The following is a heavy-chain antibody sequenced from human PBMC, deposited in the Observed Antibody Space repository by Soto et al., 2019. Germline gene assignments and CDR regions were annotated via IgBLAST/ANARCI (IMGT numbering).Heavy chain of an antibody. J-gene: IGHJ4*02. CDR2: IFATGTTI. CDR3: ARDKDWAFDY. Sequence: GGSLRLSCIASGFAFSSYSMVWVRQAPGKGLEWVSYIFATGTTIYYADSVKGRFTVSRDNAQNSLFLLVNSLRAEDTAVYYCARDKDWAFDYWGQGTLVTVSS. CDR1: GFAFSSYS. V-gene: IGHV3-48*03. D-gene: IGHD3-9*01.